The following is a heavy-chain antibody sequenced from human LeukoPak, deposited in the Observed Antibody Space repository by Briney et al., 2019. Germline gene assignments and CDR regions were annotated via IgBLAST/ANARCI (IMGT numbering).Heavy chain of an antibody. CDR2: IISNGEST. V-gene: IGHV3-64*03. D-gene: IGHD6-13*01. Sequence: PGGSLRLSCSASGFTFSGYAMHWVRQAPGKGLEYVSAIISNGESTYYSASVKDRFTISRDNSKNTPYLQMSSLRPEDTAVYYCVKSASTWYLFDYWGQGTLVTVSS. CDR1: GFTFSGYA. CDR3: VKSASTWYLFDY. J-gene: IGHJ4*02.